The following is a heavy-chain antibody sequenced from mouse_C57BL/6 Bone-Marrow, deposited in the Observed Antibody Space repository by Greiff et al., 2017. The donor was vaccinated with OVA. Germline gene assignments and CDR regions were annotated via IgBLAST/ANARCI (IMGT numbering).Heavy chain of an antibody. V-gene: IGHV1-61*01. Sequence: QVQLQQPGAELVRPGSSVKLSCKASGYTFTSYWMDWVKQRPGQGLEWIGNIYPSDSETHYNQKFKDKATLTVDKSSSTAYMQLSSLTSEDSAVYYCASLLRPYAMDYWGQGTSVTVSS. CDR2: IYPSDSET. CDR3: ASLLRPYAMDY. J-gene: IGHJ4*01. D-gene: IGHD1-1*01. CDR1: GYTFTSYW.